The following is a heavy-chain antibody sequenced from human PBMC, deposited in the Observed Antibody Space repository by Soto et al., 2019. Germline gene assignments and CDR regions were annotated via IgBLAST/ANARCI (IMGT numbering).Heavy chain of an antibody. CDR2: ISYDGSNK. D-gene: IGHD6-6*01. CDR1: GFTFSSYG. Sequence: QVQLVESGGGVVQPGRSLRLSCAASGFTFSSYGMHWVRQAPGKGLEWVAVISYDGSNKYYADSVKGRFTISRDNSKNTLYLQTNSLRAEDTAVYYCAKDLGLVAALPPHWFDPWGQGTLVTVSS. J-gene: IGHJ5*02. V-gene: IGHV3-30*18. CDR3: AKDLGLVAALPPHWFDP.